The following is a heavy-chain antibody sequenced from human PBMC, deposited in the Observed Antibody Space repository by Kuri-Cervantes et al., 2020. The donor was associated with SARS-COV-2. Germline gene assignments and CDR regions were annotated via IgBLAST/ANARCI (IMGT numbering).Heavy chain of an antibody. J-gene: IGHJ4*02. V-gene: IGHV1-69*06. CDR3: ATRIVRLRPFAY. D-gene: IGHD3-10*01. CDR2: IIPIFGTA. Sequence: SVKVSCKASGGTFSSYAISWVRQAPGQGLEWMGGIIPIFGTANYAQKFQGRVTMTEDTSTDTAYMELSSLRSEDTAVYYCATRIVRLRPFAYWGQGTLVTVSS. CDR1: GGTFSSYA.